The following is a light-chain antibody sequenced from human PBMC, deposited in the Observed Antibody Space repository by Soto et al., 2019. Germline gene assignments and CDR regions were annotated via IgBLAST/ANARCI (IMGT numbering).Light chain of an antibody. CDR3: QQDGSSPVT. CDR2: GAS. CDR1: QTVSSSY. J-gene: IGKJ2*01. Sequence: EIVLTQSPGTLSLSPGERATLSCGASQTVSSSYLAWYQHKPGQAPRLLIYGASSRATGIPDRFSVSGCGTGFTFAISSLEPEDCAVYYCQQDGSSPVTFSKGTKLYIK. V-gene: IGKV3-20*01.